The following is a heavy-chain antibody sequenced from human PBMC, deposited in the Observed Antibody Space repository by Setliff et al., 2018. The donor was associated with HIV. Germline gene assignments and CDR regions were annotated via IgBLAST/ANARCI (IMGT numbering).Heavy chain of an antibody. CDR2: IYISGTT. CDR3: AREHCSGGSCNGFDI. J-gene: IGHJ3*02. V-gene: IGHV4-4*08. Sequence: TSETLSLTCTVSGGSISTSYWNWIRQPPGKGLEWIAYIYISGTTNYNPSLKSRVTISLDTSMNQFSLKLGSLTAADTAMYYCAREHCSGGSCNGFDIWGQGTMVTVSS. CDR1: GGSISTSY. D-gene: IGHD2-15*01.